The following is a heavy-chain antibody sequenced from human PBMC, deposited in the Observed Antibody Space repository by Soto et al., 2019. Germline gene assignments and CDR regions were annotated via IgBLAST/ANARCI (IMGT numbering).Heavy chain of an antibody. CDR2: IHYSGST. Sequence: SETLSLTCSVSGDSISISSYYWGWVRHPPGKGLEWIGSIHYSGSTHYNPSLQSRVTISGDASKKQFSLKLGSVTAADTAMYYCASTKDETLYFDYWGQGNLVTVSS. J-gene: IGHJ4*02. CDR1: GDSISISSYY. V-gene: IGHV4-39*01. CDR3: ASTKDETLYFDY. D-gene: IGHD2-15*01.